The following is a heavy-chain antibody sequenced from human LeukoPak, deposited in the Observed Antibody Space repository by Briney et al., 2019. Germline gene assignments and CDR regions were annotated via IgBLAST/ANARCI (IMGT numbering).Heavy chain of an antibody. CDR3: ARMGGDYYFDY. J-gene: IGHJ4*02. D-gene: IGHD4-17*01. CDR1: GYSFTNYW. V-gene: IGHV5-10-1*04. CDR2: IDPSDSYT. Sequence: GESLKISCKGSGYSFTNYWITWVRQMPGKGLEWMGRIDPSDSYTNYSPSFQGQVTISADKSTSTAYLQWSSLKASDTAMYYCARMGGDYYFDYWGQGTLVTVSS.